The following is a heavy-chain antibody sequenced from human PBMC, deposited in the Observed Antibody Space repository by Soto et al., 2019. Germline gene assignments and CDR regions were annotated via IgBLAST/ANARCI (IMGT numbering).Heavy chain of an antibody. CDR2: INPNSGGT. CDR1: GYTFTGYY. Sequence: ASVKVSCKASGYTFTGYYMHWVRQAPGQGLEWMGWINPNSGGTNYAQKFQGRVTMTRDTSISTAYMELSRLRSDDTAVYYCARLSFYAFWSDPYGMDVWGQGTTVTVSS. J-gene: IGHJ6*02. D-gene: IGHD3-3*01. V-gene: IGHV1-2*02. CDR3: ARLSFYAFWSDPYGMDV.